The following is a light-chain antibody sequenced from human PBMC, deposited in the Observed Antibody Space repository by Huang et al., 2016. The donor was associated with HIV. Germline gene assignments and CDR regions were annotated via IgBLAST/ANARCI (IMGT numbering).Light chain of an antibody. CDR2: GVS. Sequence: EIVMTQSPVTLSVSPGERVTLSCRTSQSLSSQLAWYQQKRGQAPRLLIYGVSTRATDIPARFSGSGSGTDFTLTINSLQSEDLATYYCQQYNDWPLTFGQGTEVEIK. CDR3: QQYNDWPLT. V-gene: IGKV3-15*01. CDR1: QSLSSQ. J-gene: IGKJ1*01.